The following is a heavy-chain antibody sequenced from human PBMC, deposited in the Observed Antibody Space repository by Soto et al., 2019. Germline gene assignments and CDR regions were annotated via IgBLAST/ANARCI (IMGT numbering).Heavy chain of an antibody. J-gene: IGHJ6*02. CDR1: GGSISSGGYY. CDR3: ARDRGEGYCISTSCWNYYYGMDV. Sequence: PSETLSLTCTVSGGSISSGGYYWSWIRQHPGKGLEWIGYIYYSGSTYYNPSLKSRVTISVDTSKNQFSLKLSSVTAADTAVYYCARDRGEGYCISTSCWNYYYGMDVWGQGTTVTVSS. V-gene: IGHV4-31*03. D-gene: IGHD2-2*01. CDR2: IYYSGST.